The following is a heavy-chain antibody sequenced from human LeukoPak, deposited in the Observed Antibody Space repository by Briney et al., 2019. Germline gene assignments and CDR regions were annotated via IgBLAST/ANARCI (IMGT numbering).Heavy chain of an antibody. J-gene: IGHJ4*02. CDR2: INSDGSST. Sequence: GGSLRLSCAASGFTFSSYWMHWVRQAPGKGLVWVSRINSDGSSTSYADSVKGRFTISRDNAKNTLYLQMNSLRAEDTAVYYCAKDTARQWLFTGDYFDYWGQGTLVTVSS. CDR1: GFTFSSYW. CDR3: AKDTARQWLFTGDYFDY. D-gene: IGHD6-19*01. V-gene: IGHV3-74*01.